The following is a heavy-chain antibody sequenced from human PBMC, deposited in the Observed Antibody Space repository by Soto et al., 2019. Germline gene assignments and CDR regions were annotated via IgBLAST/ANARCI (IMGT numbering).Heavy chain of an antibody. D-gene: IGHD3-10*01. CDR1: ELNFRDSG. CDR3: ASAQDGVSYNYGRDV. V-gene: IGHV3-30*03. CDR2: ISFDGSER. Sequence: QVQLVESGGGVVQPGTSLRLSCVVSELNFRDSGMNWVRQAPDKGMEWVAVISFDGSERHYRDSVKGRFSISRDNSRNTLYLQMSSLRDDNAADYYCASAQDGVSYNYGRDVVGQGSTFTVSS. J-gene: IGHJ6*02.